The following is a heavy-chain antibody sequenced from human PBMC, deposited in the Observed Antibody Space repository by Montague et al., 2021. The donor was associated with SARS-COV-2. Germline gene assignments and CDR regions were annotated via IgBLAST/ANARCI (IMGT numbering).Heavy chain of an antibody. J-gene: IGHJ5*02. CDR1: GGSVSGTSYY. Sequence: SETLSLTCTVAGGSVSGTSYYWAWIHQPPGKGLEWIVNIHHSGTTXYNLSLKSRVTISVDTSKNEVSLKLNSVTAADTAVYYRARQGGPAGKHWFDPWGQGTLVTVSS. V-gene: IGHV4-39*01. CDR3: ARQGGPAGKHWFDP. D-gene: IGHD2-2*01. CDR2: IHHSGTT.